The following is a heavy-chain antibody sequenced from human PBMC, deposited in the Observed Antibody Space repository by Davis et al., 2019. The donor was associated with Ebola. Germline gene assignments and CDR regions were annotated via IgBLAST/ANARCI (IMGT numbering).Heavy chain of an antibody. CDR3: ARAASYYFDSLGSIDY. J-gene: IGHJ4*02. CDR2: SSWNGGSF. D-gene: IGHD3-22*01. CDR1: GFTFDDHA. Sequence: SLKISCAVSGFTFDDHAMHWVRQAQGKGLEWVSGSSWNGGSFGYADSVKGRFTISRDNAKNSLYLQINSLRAEDAALYYCARAASYYFDSLGSIDYWGQGTQVSVSS. V-gene: IGHV3-9*01.